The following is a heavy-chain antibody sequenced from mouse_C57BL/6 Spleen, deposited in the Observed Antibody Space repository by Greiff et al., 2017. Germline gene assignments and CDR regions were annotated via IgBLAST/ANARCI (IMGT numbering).Heavy chain of an antibody. Sequence: VQLQQSGTELVKPGASVKLSCKASGYTFTSYWMHWVKQRPGQGLEWIGNINPSNGGTNYNEKFKSKATLTVDKSSSTAYMQLSSLTSEDSAVYYCARGGLGRGYFDYWGQGTTLTVSS. CDR2: INPSNGGT. CDR1: GYTFTSYW. CDR3: ARGGLGRGYFDY. J-gene: IGHJ2*01. V-gene: IGHV1-53*01. D-gene: IGHD4-1*01.